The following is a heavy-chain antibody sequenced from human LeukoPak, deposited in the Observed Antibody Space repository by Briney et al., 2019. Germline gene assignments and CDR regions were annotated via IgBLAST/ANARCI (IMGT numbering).Heavy chain of an antibody. D-gene: IGHD5-24*01. Sequence: GGSLRLSCAASGFTFSSYAMSWVRQAPGKGLEWVSAISGNGGNTYYADSVKGRFTISRDNSKNTMYLQMNSQTAEDTAVYYCAKGKRWLQPRGFDYWGQGTLVTVSS. J-gene: IGHJ4*02. CDR2: ISGNGGNT. CDR1: GFTFSSYA. CDR3: AKGKRWLQPRGFDY. V-gene: IGHV3-23*01.